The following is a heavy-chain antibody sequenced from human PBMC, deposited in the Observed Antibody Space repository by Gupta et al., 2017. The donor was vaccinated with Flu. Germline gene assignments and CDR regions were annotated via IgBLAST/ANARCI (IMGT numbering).Heavy chain of an antibody. Sequence: QLQLQESGPGLVKSSETLSLTCTVSGGSITSGSYYWAWIRQPPGEGLEWIGHIDHSGNTHYNPSLKSRVTISVDTSKNQFSLKLNSVTAADTAVDYGARLSDRASGGACDYWGQGALVTVSS. CDR1: GGSITSGSYY. CDR3: ARLSDRASGGACDY. CDR2: IDHSGNT. D-gene: IGHD2-8*02. V-gene: IGHV4-39*01. J-gene: IGHJ4*02.